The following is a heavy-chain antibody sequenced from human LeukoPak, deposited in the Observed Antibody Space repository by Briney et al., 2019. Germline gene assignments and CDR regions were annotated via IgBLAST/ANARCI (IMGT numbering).Heavy chain of an antibody. D-gene: IGHD6-6*01. CDR2: IIPILGIA. CDR3: ARAGLASWFDP. V-gene: IGHV1-69*02. CDR1: GGTFSSYT. J-gene: IGHJ5*02. Sequence: SVKVSCKAFGGTFSSYTISWVRQAPGQGLEWMGRIIPILGIANYAQKFQGRVTITADKSTSTAYMELSSLRSEDTAVYYCARAGLASWFDPWGQGTLVTVSS.